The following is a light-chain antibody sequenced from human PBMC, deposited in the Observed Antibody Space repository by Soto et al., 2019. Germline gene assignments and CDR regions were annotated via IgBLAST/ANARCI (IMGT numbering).Light chain of an antibody. J-gene: IGKJ1*01. CDR3: QQSYSTSWT. V-gene: IGKV1-39*01. CDR1: QSISSY. CDR2: AAS. Sequence: DIQMTQSPSSLSASVGDRVTITCRASQSISSYLNWYQQKPGKAPKLLIYAASSLQSGAPSRFSGRGSGTAFTLTISSLQPEDFATYYCQQSYSTSWTFGQGTKVDIK.